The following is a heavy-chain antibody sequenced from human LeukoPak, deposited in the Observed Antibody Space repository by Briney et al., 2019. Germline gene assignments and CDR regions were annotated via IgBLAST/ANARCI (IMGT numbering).Heavy chain of an antibody. J-gene: IGHJ4*02. V-gene: IGHV1-2*02. CDR3: ARAALGVWFGEPLGGPTEY. D-gene: IGHD3-10*01. CDR2: INPNSGGT. CDR1: GYTFTGYY. Sequence: ASVKVSCKASGYTFTGYYIHWVRQAPGQGLEWMGLINPNSGGTYYAQSFQDRVTMTRDTSISTAYMELSRLRSDDTAVYYCARAALGVWFGEPLGGPTEYWGQGTLVTVSS.